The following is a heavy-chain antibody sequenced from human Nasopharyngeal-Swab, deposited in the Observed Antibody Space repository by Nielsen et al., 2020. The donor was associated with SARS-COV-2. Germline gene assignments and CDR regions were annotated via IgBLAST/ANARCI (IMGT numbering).Heavy chain of an antibody. CDR1: GYTYNTYG. CDR3: ARLVRGSTINYFDF. Sequence: ASVQVSCKASGYTYNTYGITWVRPAPGQGLEWMGWISAYNGNTDYAQKFQDRFTLTTDTSTSTAYMELKSLRSDDTAVYYCARLVRGSTINYFDFWGQGTLVTVSS. D-gene: IGHD3-10*01. CDR2: ISAYNGNT. J-gene: IGHJ4*02. V-gene: IGHV1-18*04.